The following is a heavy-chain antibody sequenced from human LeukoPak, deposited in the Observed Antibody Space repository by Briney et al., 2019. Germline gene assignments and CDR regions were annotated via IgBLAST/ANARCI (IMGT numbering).Heavy chain of an antibody. CDR3: ARALTTLTYEGY. Sequence: GGSLRLSCAASGFTFSSYSMNWIRQAPGKGLEWVSSISSSTSYIYYADSVKGRFTISKDNAKNSLYLQMNSLRAEDTAVYYCARALTTLTYEGYWGQGTLVTVSS. D-gene: IGHD1-1*01. V-gene: IGHV3-21*01. CDR1: GFTFSSYS. CDR2: ISSSTSYI. J-gene: IGHJ4*02.